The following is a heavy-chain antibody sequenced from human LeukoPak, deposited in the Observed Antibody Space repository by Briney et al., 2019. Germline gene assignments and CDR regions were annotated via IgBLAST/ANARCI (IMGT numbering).Heavy chain of an antibody. J-gene: IGHJ4*02. D-gene: IGHD5-12*01. Sequence: SVKVSCKASGGTFSSFAISWVRQAPGQGLEWMGRIIPIFGTANYAQKFQGRVTITTDESTSTAYMELSSLRSEDTAVYYCARERGYSGYDLAYWGQGTLVTVSS. V-gene: IGHV1-69*05. CDR3: ARERGYSGYDLAY. CDR1: GGTFSSFA. CDR2: IIPIFGTA.